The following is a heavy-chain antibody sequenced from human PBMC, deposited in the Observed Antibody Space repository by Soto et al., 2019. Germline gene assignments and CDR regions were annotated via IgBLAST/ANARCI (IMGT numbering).Heavy chain of an antibody. CDR2: ISAYNGNT. D-gene: IGHD6-13*01. V-gene: IGHV1-18*01. CDR1: GYTFTSYG. CDR3: ARDLAAAGIVDY. Sequence: ASVKVSCKASGYTFTSYGISWVRQAPGQGLEWMGWISAYNGNTNYAQKLRGRVTMTTDTSTSTAYMELRSLRSDDTAVYYCARDLAAAGIVDYWGQGTLVTVSS. J-gene: IGHJ4*02.